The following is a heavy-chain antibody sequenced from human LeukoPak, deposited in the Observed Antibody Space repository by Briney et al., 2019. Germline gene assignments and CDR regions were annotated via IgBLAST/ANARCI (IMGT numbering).Heavy chain of an antibody. V-gene: IGHV1-2*02. J-gene: IGHJ4*02. D-gene: IGHD3-22*01. CDR2: INPNNGGT. CDR3: ASDERYDSSGYPFDY. Sequence: ASVKVSCKASGYTFTGYFIHWVRQAPGQGLEWMGWINPNNGGTKYAQKFQDRVTMTRDTSISTAYMELSRLRSDDTAVYYCASDERYDSSGYPFDYWGQGTLVTVSS. CDR1: GYTFTGYF.